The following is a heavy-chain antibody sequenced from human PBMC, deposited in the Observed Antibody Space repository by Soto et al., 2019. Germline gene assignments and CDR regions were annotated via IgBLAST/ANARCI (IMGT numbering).Heavy chain of an antibody. D-gene: IGHD3-10*01. CDR2: IGRSGTTT. CDR1: GLTFTNYE. J-gene: IGHJ3*01. Sequence: LRLSCAASGLTFTNYEMNWVRQAPGKGLEWVSYIGRSGTTTYYADSLKGRFTISRDNAKNSLYLQMNSLRAEDTAVYYCATRSGGGGAFDFWGQGTMVTVSS. CDR3: ATRSGGGGAFDF. V-gene: IGHV3-48*03.